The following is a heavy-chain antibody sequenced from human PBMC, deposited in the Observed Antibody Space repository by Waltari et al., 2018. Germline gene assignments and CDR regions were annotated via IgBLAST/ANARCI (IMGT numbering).Heavy chain of an antibody. J-gene: IGHJ6*02. V-gene: IGHV4-34*01. Sequence: QVQLQQWGAGLLKPSETLSLTCAVYGGSFSGYYWSWIRQPPGKGLEWIGEINHSGSTNYNPSLKSRVTLSVDTSKNHFSLQLSSVTAADTAVYYCARGTGYSAGYYGMDVWGQGTTVTVSS. CDR3: ARGTGYSAGYYGMDV. D-gene: IGHD2-21*01. CDR1: GGSFSGYY. CDR2: INHSGST.